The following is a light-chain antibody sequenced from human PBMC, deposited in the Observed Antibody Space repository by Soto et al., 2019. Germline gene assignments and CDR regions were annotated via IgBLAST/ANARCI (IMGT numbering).Light chain of an antibody. CDR3: QQRHMWPIT. CDR2: DAY. CDR1: QSFRGL. J-gene: IGKJ5*01. V-gene: IGKV3-11*01. Sequence: VVLTQAPVSLSLSPGERATLSCRASQSFRGLLAWYQQKPGQAPRRLIYDAYTRATGIPHRFSGSGSGTDFTLTISSLEHEDSAVYYCQQRHMWPITFGQGTRLEI.